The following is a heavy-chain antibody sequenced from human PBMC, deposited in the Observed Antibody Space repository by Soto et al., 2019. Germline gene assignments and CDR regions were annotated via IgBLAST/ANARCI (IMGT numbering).Heavy chain of an antibody. Sequence: EVQLLEFGGGLVQPGGSLRLSCAASGFTFTNYAMTWVRQAPGKGLEWVSTISGSSISTYYADSVKGRFTISRDNSKNTLYLQMNSLRAEDSAIYYCAKHIVATFYLDHWGQGTLVTVSS. CDR2: ISGSSIST. CDR1: GFTFTNYA. J-gene: IGHJ4*02. D-gene: IGHD5-12*01. CDR3: AKHIVATFYLDH. V-gene: IGHV3-23*01.